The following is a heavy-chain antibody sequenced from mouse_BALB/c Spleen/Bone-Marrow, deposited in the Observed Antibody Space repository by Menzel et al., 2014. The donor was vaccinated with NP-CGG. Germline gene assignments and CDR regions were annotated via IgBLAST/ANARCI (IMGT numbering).Heavy chain of an antibody. CDR2: IYYSGTI. V-gene: IGHV3-5*02. CDR3: ARYGNYFDY. J-gene: IGHJ2*01. CDR1: GISITTGNYR. Sequence: EVQLQQSGPGLVKPSQTVSLTCTVTGISITTGNYRWSWIRQFPGNKLEWIGYIYYSGTITYNPSLTSRTTTTRDTSKNQFFLEMNSLTAEDTATYYCARYGNYFDYWGQGTTLTVSS. D-gene: IGHD2-1*01.